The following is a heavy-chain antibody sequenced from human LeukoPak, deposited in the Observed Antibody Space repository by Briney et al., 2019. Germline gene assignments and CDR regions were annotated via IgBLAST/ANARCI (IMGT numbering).Heavy chain of an antibody. CDR3: VRDRDLGVGNWFDP. V-gene: IGHV3-21*01. J-gene: IGHJ5*02. Sequence: GGSLRRSCAASGFIFSDYGMNWVRQAPGKGLEWVSSISSSGSYIYYADSMKGRFTVSRDNAKKSLYLQMNSLRADDTAVYHCVRDRDLGVGNWFDPWGQGTLVTVSS. D-gene: IGHD3-3*01. CDR1: GFIFSDYG. CDR2: ISSSGSYI.